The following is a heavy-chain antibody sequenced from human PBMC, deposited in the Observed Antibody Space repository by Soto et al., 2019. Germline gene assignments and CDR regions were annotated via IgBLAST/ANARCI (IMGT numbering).Heavy chain of an antibody. CDR2: INSDGSSI. CDR1: GFTFSSYW. D-gene: IGHD6-19*01. CDR3: ARETGYSSGWRQDY. V-gene: IGHV3-74*01. Sequence: EVQLVESGGGLVQPGGSLRLSCAASGFTFSSYWMHWVRQAPGKGLVWVSRINSDGSSISYADSVKGRFTISRDNAKNTLYLRMHSLRVEDTAVYYCARETGYSSGWRQDYWGQGTLVAVSS. J-gene: IGHJ4*02.